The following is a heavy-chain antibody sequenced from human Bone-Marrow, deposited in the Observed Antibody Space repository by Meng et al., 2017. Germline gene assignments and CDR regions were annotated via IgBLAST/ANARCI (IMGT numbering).Heavy chain of an antibody. D-gene: IGHD3-10*01. Sequence: EVQLVESGGGLVQPGGSLKLSCAASGFTFSGSAMPWVRQASGEGLEWVGRIRSKTNSYATAYAASVKGRFTISRDDSKNTAYLQMNSLKTEDTAVYYCTRLYGSGSIDYWGQGTWSPSPQ. CDR1: GFTFSGSA. CDR3: TRLYGSGSIDY. CDR2: IRSKTNSYAT. J-gene: IGHJ4*02. V-gene: IGHV3-73*01.